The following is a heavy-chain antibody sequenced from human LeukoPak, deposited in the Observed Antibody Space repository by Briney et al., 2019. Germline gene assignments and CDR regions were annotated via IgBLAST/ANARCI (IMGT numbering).Heavy chain of an antibody. CDR2: INPNSGGT. CDR3: ASAGYSSSWYRHFDY. Sequence: ASVKVSCKASGYTFTGYYLHWVRQAPGQGLEWLGWINPNSGGTNYAQKFQGWVTMTRDTSISTAYMELSRLRSDDTAVYYCASAGYSSSWYRHFDYWGQGTLVTVSS. V-gene: IGHV1-2*04. CDR1: GYTFTGYY. D-gene: IGHD6-13*01. J-gene: IGHJ4*02.